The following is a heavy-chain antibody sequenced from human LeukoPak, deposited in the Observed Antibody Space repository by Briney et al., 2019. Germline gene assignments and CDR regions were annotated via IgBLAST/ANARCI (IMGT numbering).Heavy chain of an antibody. CDR1: GFTFSNFW. CDR3: TRDRIQLGSD. V-gene: IGHV3-74*01. CDR2: INSDGSGT. Sequence: PGGSLRLSCAASGFTFSNFWMSWVRQAPGKGLVWVSHINSDGSGTSYADSVKGRFTISRDNAKNTLYLQMNSLRAEDTAVYYCTRDRIQLGSDWGQGTMVTVSS. D-gene: IGHD5-18*01. J-gene: IGHJ3*01.